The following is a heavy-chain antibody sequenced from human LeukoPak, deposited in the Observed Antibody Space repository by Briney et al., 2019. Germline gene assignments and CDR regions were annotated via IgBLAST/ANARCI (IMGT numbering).Heavy chain of an antibody. CDR3: ARDVMITFGGVIVIRYFDY. CDR2: ISAYNGNT. J-gene: IGHJ4*02. V-gene: IGHV1-18*01. D-gene: IGHD3-16*02. CDR1: GYTFTSYG. Sequence: ASVKVSCKASGYTFTSYGISWVRQAPGQGLEWMGWISAYNGNTNYAQKLQGRVTMTTDTSTSTACMELRSLRSDDTAVYYCARDVMITFGGVIVIRYFDYWGQGTLVTVSS.